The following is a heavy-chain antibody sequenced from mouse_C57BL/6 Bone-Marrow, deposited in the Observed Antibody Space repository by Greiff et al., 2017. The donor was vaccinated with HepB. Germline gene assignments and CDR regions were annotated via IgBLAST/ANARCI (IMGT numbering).Heavy chain of an antibody. CDR1: GFTFSSYA. V-gene: IGHV5-9-1*02. CDR2: ISSGGDYI. Sequence: EVKLVESGEGLVKPGGSLKLSCAASGFTFSSYAMSWVRQTPEKRLEWVAYISSGGDYIYYADTVKGRFTISRDNARNTLYLQMSSLKSEDTAMYYCTRGWNFYYGSNYFDYWGQGTTLTVSS. CDR3: TRGWNFYYGSNYFDY. J-gene: IGHJ2*01. D-gene: IGHD1-1*01.